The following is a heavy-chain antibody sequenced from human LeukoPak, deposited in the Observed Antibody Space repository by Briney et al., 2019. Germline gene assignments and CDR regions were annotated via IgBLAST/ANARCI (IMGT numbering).Heavy chain of an antibody. Sequence: SETLSLTRTVSGASISSYYWSWIRQPPGKGLERIGYIYYSGSTNYNPSLKSRVTISVDTSKNQFSLKLSSVTAADTAVYYCARRGFGIAAAGTYFDYWGQGTLVTVSS. CDR1: GASISSYY. D-gene: IGHD6-13*01. V-gene: IGHV4-59*01. CDR2: IYYSGST. J-gene: IGHJ4*02. CDR3: ARRGFGIAAAGTYFDY.